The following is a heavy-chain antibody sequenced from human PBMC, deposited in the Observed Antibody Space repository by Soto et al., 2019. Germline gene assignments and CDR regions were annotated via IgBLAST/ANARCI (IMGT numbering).Heavy chain of an antibody. CDR1: GFTFSSYG. CDR2: IWYDGSNK. J-gene: IGHJ5*02. Sequence: VQLVESGGGVVQPGRSLRLSCAASGFTFSSYGMHWVRQAPGKGLEWVAVIWYDGSNKYYADSVKGRFTISRDNSKNTLYLQMNSLRAEDTAVYYCARPSSGSYYGWFDPWGQGTLVTVSS. CDR3: ARPSSGSYYGWFDP. V-gene: IGHV3-33*01. D-gene: IGHD1-26*01.